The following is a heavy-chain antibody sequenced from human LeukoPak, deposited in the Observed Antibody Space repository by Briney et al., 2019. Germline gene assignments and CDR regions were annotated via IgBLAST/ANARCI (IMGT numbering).Heavy chain of an antibody. CDR2: IWYDGSNK. Sequence: PTGGSLRLSCAASGFTFSSYGMHWVRKAPGKGLGWVAVIWYDGSNKYYADSVKGRFTISRDNSKNTLYLQMNSLRAEDTAVYYCAKEYDYVWGSYRYTLGYWGQGTLVTVSS. D-gene: IGHD3-16*02. CDR1: GFTFSSYG. J-gene: IGHJ4*02. CDR3: AKEYDYVWGSYRYTLGY. V-gene: IGHV3-33*06.